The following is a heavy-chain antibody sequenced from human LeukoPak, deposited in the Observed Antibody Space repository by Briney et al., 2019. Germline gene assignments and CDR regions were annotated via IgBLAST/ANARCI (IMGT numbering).Heavy chain of an antibody. CDR3: ARDRDAYASLLRFLEWSKGFDP. J-gene: IGHJ5*02. CDR2: ISAYNGNT. V-gene: IGHV1-18*01. D-gene: IGHD3-3*01. Sequence: ASVKVSCKASGYTFTSYGISWVRQAPGQGLEWMGWISAYNGNTNYAQKLQGRVTMTTDTSTSTAYMELRSLRSDDTAVYYCARDRDAYASLLRFLEWSKGFDPWGQGTLVTVSS. CDR1: GYTFTSYG.